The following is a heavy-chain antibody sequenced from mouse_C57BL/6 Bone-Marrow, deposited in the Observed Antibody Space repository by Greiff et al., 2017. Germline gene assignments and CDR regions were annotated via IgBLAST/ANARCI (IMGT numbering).Heavy chain of an antibody. CDR3: TRVLLGFDY. CDR2: ISSGGDYI. Sequence: EVKLMESGEGLVKPGGSLKLSCAASGFTFSSYAMSWVRQTPEKRLEWVAYISSGGDYIYYADTVKGRFTISRDNARNTLYLQMSSLKSEDTAMYYCTRVLLGFDYWGQGTTLTVPS. V-gene: IGHV5-9-1*02. D-gene: IGHD4-1*01. J-gene: IGHJ2*01. CDR1: GFTFSSYA.